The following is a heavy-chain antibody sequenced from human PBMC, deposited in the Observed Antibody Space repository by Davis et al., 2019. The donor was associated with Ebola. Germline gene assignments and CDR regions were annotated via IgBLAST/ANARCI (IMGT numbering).Heavy chain of an antibody. CDR1: GFTFSDYY. V-gene: IGHV3-11*04. CDR2: ISGRGTTI. J-gene: IGHJ4*02. Sequence: SLKISCAASGFTFSDYYMSCIRQATGKRLEWVSYISGRGTTIYYADSVKGRFTISRDNAKSSLYLQVNSLRVEDTAVYYCARHGRLYYFDYWGQGTLVTVSS. CDR3: ARHGRLYYFDY. D-gene: IGHD2/OR15-2a*01.